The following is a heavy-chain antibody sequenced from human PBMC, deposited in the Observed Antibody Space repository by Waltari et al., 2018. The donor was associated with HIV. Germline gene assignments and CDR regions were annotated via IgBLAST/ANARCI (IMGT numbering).Heavy chain of an antibody. CDR2: IIRGASYV. V-gene: IGHV3-21*02. J-gene: IGHJ4*02. CDR1: GFNFNMFS. D-gene: IGHD1-1*01. Sequence: EVRLVESGGGLVKPGGSLTLSCTASGFNFNMFSMTWVRLAPGKGLDGVSSIIRGASYVYYSDAVKGRFTVSRDNAKNSLLLRLNTLTADDTALYYCIRDRTSETTGDFDSWGQGVPVTVSS. CDR3: IRDRTSETTGDFDS.